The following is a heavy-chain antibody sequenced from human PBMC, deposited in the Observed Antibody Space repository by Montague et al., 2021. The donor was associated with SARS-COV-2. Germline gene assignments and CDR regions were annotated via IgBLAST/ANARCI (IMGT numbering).Heavy chain of an antibody. Sequence: SETLSLTCTVSGGSISSSSYYWGWIRQPPGKGLEWIGSIYYSGSTYYNPSLKSRVTISVDTSKNQFSLKLSSVTAADTAVYYCATYYVILTGYYIDAFDIWSQGTMVTVSS. D-gene: IGHD3-9*01. CDR2: IYYSGST. V-gene: IGHV4-39*01. J-gene: IGHJ3*02. CDR3: ATYYVILTGYYIDAFDI. CDR1: GGSISSSSYY.